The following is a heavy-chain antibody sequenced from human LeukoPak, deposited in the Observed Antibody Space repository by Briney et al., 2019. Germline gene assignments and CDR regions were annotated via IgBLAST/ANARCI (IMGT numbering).Heavy chain of an antibody. CDR1: GFTFSSYT. CDR3: ATDRPDYGGNL. J-gene: IGHJ5*02. D-gene: IGHD4-23*01. CDR2: ISRGSDNI. V-gene: IGHV3-21*04. Sequence: GGSLRLSCAASGFTFSSYTMNWVRQASGKGLEWVSSISRGSDNIYYADSVKGRFTTSRDNPKNSLYLQMNSLRSEDTAVYYCATDRPDYGGNLWGQGTLVTVSS.